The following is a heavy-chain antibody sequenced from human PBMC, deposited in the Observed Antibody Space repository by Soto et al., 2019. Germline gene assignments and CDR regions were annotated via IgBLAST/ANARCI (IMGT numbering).Heavy chain of an antibody. CDR3: ARLISSSWLDS. V-gene: IGHV6-1*01. D-gene: IGHD6-13*01. J-gene: IGHJ5*01. CDR2: TFNRSKWEN. CDR1: GPCVSPNSAT. Sequence: SQTLSLTCAISGPCVSPNSATCAWIRQSPSGGREWLGRTFNRSKWENDYVVSVKGRISISPYTTNNRLSLQLNAVSRDDTAVYYCARLISSSWLDSWGQRT.